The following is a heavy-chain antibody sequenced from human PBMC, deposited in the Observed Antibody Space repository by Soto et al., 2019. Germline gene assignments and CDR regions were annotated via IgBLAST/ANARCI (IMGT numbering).Heavy chain of an antibody. CDR1: GFTFSSYA. CDR3: ARESCSSSSCSTRYGMDV. V-gene: IGHV3-23*01. CDR2: ISGSGNSK. J-gene: IGHJ6*02. D-gene: IGHD2-2*01. Sequence: EVQLLESGGGLVQPGGSLRLSCAASGFTFSSYAMSWVRQAPGKGLEWVSAISGSGNSKYYADSVKGRFTISRDNAKNSLYLQMNSLRAEDTAIYYCARESCSSSSCSTRYGMDVWGQGSTVTVSS.